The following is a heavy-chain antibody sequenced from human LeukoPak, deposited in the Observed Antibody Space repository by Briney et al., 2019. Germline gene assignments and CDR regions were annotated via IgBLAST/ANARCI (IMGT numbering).Heavy chain of an antibody. J-gene: IGHJ4*02. CDR1: GFTFSTYA. V-gene: IGHV3-23*01. CDR3: ARGGSGNWNAPFDY. Sequence: GGSLRLSCVGTGFTFSTYAMTWVRQASGKGLEWVSLISATGGSTYYADSVKGRFTISRDNIKNTLYLQMNSLRAEDTAVYYCARGGSGNWNAPFDYWGQGILVTVSS. CDR2: ISATGGST. D-gene: IGHD1-1*01.